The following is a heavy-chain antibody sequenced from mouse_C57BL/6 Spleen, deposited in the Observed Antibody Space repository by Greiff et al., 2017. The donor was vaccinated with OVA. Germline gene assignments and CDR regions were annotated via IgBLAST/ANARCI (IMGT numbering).Heavy chain of an antibody. CDR3: ARHEGPITTVVDWYFDV. CDR1: GFTFSSYG. V-gene: IGHV5-6*01. Sequence: EVMLVESGGDLVKPGGSLKLSCAASGFTFSSYGMSWVRQTPDKRLEWVATISSGGSYTYYPDSVKGRFTISRDDAKNTLYLQMSSLKSEDTAMYYVARHEGPITTVVDWYFDVWGTGTTVTVSS. D-gene: IGHD1-1*01. J-gene: IGHJ1*03. CDR2: ISSGGSYT.